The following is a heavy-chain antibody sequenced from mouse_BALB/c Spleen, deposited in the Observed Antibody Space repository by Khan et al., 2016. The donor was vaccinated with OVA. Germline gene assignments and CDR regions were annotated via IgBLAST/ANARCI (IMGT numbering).Heavy chain of an antibody. V-gene: IGHV1-4*01. CDR2: INPRSGYS. Sequence: QVQLKQSGAELARPGASVKLSCKASGYTFTSHTMPSIMQSPGQGLEWIGSINPRSGYSNYTHNFNHQATFTADNSSSAVYLQLRSLTSEDSAVYYDARRTTGYAMDYWGQGTTVTVSS. CDR1: GYTFTSHT. D-gene: IGHD2-14*01. J-gene: IGHJ4*01. CDR3: ARRTTGYAMDY.